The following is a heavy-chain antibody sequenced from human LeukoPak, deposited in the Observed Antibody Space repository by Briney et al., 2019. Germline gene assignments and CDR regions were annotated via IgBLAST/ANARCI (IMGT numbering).Heavy chain of an antibody. V-gene: IGHV3-30*02. J-gene: IGHJ4*02. D-gene: IGHD3-3*01. Sequence: SGGSLRLSCAASGFTFSSYGMHWVRQAPGKGLEWMAFIRYDGSNKYYADSVKGRFTISRDNSKNTLYLQMNSLRAEDTAVYYCAKDKTIFGVVDYFDYWGQGTLVTVSS. CDR2: IRYDGSNK. CDR1: GFTFSSYG. CDR3: AKDKTIFGVVDYFDY.